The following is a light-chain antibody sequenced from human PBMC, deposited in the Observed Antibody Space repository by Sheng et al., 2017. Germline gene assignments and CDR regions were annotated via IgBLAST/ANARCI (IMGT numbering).Light chain of an antibody. CDR3: GTWDSSLSAWV. CDR1: SSNIGSNY. V-gene: IGLV1-51*02. J-gene: IGLJ3*02. CDR2: ENN. Sequence: QPVLTQPPSASGTPGQRVTISCSGSSSNIGSNYVYWYQQLPGTAPKLLIYENNKRPSGIPDRFSGSKSGTSATLGITGLQTGDEADYYCGTWDSSLSAWVFGGGTKLTVL.